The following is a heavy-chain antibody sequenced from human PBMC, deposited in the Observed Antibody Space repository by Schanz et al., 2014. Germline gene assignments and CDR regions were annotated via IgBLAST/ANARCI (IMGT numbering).Heavy chain of an antibody. Sequence: QVHLVQSGSEVKKPGASVKVSCKASGYTFTRSGISWVRQAPGQGLEWMGWIGGSDGNTNFAQKFQGRVTMTTDTSTSTVYMELRSLTSDDSAVYYCARDIQYHYDTSGPVGAFDIWGQGTVVTVSS. CDR3: ARDIQYHYDTSGPVGAFDI. CDR2: IGGSDGNT. D-gene: IGHD3-22*01. V-gene: IGHV1-18*01. J-gene: IGHJ3*02. CDR1: GYTFTRSG.